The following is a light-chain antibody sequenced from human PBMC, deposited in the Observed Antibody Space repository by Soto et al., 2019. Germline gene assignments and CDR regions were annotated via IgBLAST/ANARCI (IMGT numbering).Light chain of an antibody. V-gene: IGKV1-39*01. J-gene: IGKJ2*01. CDR3: LQSYTTPYT. CDR1: QSIGTY. CDR2: AAS. Sequence: DIQMTQSPSSLSASVEDRVTVTCRVSQSIGTYVNWYQQKPGKAPYLLIYAASRLQSGVPSKFSGSGSGTDFTLTISSLQPEDFATYYCLQSYTTPYTFGRGTKLEIK.